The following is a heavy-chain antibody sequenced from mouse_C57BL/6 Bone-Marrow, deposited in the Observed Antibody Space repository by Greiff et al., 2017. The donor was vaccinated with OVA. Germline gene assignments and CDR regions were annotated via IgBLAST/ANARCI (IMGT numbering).Heavy chain of an antibody. J-gene: IGHJ4*01. CDR3: VSSPYYYGSSPHYYAMDY. CDR1: GFSFNTYA. Sequence: EVQLVESGGGLVQPKGSLKLSCAASGFSFNTYAMNWVRQAPGKGLEWVARIRSKSNNYATYYADSVKDRFTISRDDSESMLYLQMNNLKTEDTAMYYCVSSPYYYGSSPHYYAMDYWGQGTSVTVSS. V-gene: IGHV10-1*01. D-gene: IGHD1-1*01. CDR2: IRSKSNNYAT.